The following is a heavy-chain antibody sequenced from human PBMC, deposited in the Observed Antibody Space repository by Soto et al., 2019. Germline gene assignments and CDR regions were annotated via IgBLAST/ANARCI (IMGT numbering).Heavy chain of an antibody. V-gene: IGHV1-46*02. CDR1: GYTFNSYH. Sequence: QVELVQSGAEVKKPGASVTVSCKASGYTFNSYHMHWVRQAPGQGLEWMGIINPSGGSRSYAQKFQGRVTMTRDTSTSTFYMELSSLRSEDTAVYYCARDISEEYCGGDCYSFDYWGQGTLVTVSS. J-gene: IGHJ4*02. CDR2: INPSGGSR. D-gene: IGHD2-21*02. CDR3: ARDISEEYCGGDCYSFDY.